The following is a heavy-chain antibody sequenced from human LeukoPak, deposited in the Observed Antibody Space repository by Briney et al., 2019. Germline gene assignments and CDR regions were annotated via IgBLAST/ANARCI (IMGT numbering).Heavy chain of an antibody. CDR2: IYTSGST. J-gene: IGHJ4*02. Sequence: PSETLSLTCAVSGGSISSGSYYWSWIRQPAGKGLEWIGRIYTSGSTNYNPSLKSRVTISVDTSKNQFSLKLSSVTAADTAVYYCARDTLGGSSWYWVFDYWGQGTLVTVSS. CDR1: GGSISSGSYY. D-gene: IGHD6-13*01. CDR3: ARDTLGGSSWYWVFDY. V-gene: IGHV4-61*02.